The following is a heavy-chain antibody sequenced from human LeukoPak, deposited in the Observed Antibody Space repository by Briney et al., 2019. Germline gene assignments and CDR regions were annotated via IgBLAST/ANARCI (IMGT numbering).Heavy chain of an antibody. Sequence: GRSLRLSCAASGFTFTTYAMNWVRQAPGKGLEWVAVTSSDGSHKYYADSVRGRFTIYRDNSKNTLYLQMNSLRPEDTAVYYCARRSEDYWYFDLWGRGTLATVSS. CDR2: TSSDGSHK. V-gene: IGHV3-30*19. CDR1: GFTFTTYA. CDR3: ARRSEDYWYFDL. J-gene: IGHJ2*01.